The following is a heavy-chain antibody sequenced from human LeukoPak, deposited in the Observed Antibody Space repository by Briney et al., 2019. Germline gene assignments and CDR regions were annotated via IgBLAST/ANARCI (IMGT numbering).Heavy chain of an antibody. CDR1: GFTFSGYE. CDR3: ASSFVHSRWLEGYYFDY. D-gene: IGHD5-24*01. J-gene: IGHJ4*02. CDR2: ISSSGSTI. V-gene: IGHV3-48*03. Sequence: HPGGSLRLSCAASGFTFSGYEMNWVRRAPGKGLEWVSYISSSGSTIYYADSVKGRFTISRDNAKNSLYLQMNSLRAEDTAVYYCASSFVHSRWLEGYYFDYWGQGTLVTVSS.